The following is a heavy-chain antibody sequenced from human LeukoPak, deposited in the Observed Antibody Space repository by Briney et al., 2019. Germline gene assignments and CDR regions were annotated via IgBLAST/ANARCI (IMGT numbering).Heavy chain of an antibody. J-gene: IGHJ4*02. Sequence: GGSLRLSCAASGFTFSSYAMSWVRQAPGKGLEWVSGISGSGGSTYHADSVKGRFTNSRDNSKNTLYLQMNSLRVEDTAVYYCAKLRRTMIVVVITGDFDYWGQGTLVTVSS. D-gene: IGHD3-22*01. V-gene: IGHV3-23*01. CDR2: ISGSGGST. CDR1: GFTFSSYA. CDR3: AKLRRTMIVVVITGDFDY.